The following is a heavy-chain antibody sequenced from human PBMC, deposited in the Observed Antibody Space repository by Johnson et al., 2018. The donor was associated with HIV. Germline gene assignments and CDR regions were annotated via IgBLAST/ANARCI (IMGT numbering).Heavy chain of an antibody. CDR3: AREGYSSSWQRSEDAFDI. D-gene: IGHD6-13*01. V-gene: IGHV3-11*04. CDR2: ISSSGSTI. Sequence: QVQLVESGGGLVQPGGSLRLSCAASGFTVRSNYMSWIRQAPEKGLEWVSYISSSGSTIYYADSVKGRFTISRDNAKNSLFLQMNSLRAEDTAVYYCAREGYSSSWQRSEDAFDIWGQGTMVTVSS. CDR1: GFTVRSNY. J-gene: IGHJ3*02.